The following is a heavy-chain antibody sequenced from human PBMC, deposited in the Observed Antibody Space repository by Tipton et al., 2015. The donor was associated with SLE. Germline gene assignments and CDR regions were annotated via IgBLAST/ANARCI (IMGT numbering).Heavy chain of an antibody. CDR1: GGSISSHY. CDR2: IYTSGST. J-gene: IGHJ6*02. V-gene: IGHV4-4*07. D-gene: IGHD1-26*01. Sequence: LRLSCTVSGGSISSHYWSWIRQPPGKGLEWIGRIYTSGSTNYNPSLKSRVTMSVDTSKNQFSLKPSSVTAADTAVYYCARDPRSNSGSYYNYYYGMDVWGQGTTVTVSS. CDR3: ARDPRSNSGSYYNYYYGMDV.